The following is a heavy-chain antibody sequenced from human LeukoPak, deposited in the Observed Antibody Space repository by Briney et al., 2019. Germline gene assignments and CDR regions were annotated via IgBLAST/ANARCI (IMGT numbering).Heavy chain of an antibody. CDR2: IYYSGST. D-gene: IGHD6-13*01. J-gene: IGHJ2*01. CDR1: GGSISGYY. V-gene: IGHV4-59*08. CDR3: ARHFSSSWSGWYFDL. Sequence: PSETLSLTCTVSGGSISGYYWSWIRQPPGKGLEWIGHIYYSGSTTYNPSLKSRVTISIDTSKNHFSLKLSSVTAADTAVYYCARHFSSSWSGWYFDLWGRGTLATVSS.